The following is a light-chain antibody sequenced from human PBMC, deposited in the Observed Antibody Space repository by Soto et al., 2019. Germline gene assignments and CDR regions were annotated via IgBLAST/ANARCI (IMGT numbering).Light chain of an antibody. J-gene: IGLJ2*01. Sequence: QSALTQPRSVSGSPGQSVTISCTGTSSDIGTYNYVSWYQLHPGKAPKLIIYDVTKRPSGVPDRFSGSKSGNTASLTVSGLQAGDEADYYCCSYAGDYTPVIFGGGTKLTVL. CDR1: SSDIGTYNY. CDR2: DVT. CDR3: CSYAGDYTPVI. V-gene: IGLV2-11*01.